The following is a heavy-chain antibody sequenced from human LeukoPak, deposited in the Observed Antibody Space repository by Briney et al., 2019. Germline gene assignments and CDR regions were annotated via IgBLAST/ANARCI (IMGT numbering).Heavy chain of an antibody. J-gene: IGHJ4*02. CDR3: ATDNLGFDY. Sequence: ASVKVSCKASGYTFTSFGIIWVRQAPGQGVEWMGWISAYNGNTNYAQKVQGRITMTTDRSTSTAYMELRSLRPDDTAVYYCATDNLGFDYWGQGALVTVS. D-gene: IGHD7-27*01. V-gene: IGHV1-18*01. CDR2: ISAYNGNT. CDR1: GYTFTSFG.